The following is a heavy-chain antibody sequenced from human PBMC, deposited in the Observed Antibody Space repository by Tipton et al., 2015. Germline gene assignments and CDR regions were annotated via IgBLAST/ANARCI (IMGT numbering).Heavy chain of an antibody. Sequence: GSLRLSCAASGFTFSSSWMTWVRQGPGKGLEWVANIKQDGSAKYYVDSVKGRFSISRDNAKNSLYLQMNSLRAEDTAVYFCTRDPIQAYRVYYGMDVWGQGTTVTVSS. CDR3: TRDPIQAYRVYYGMDV. V-gene: IGHV3-7*03. J-gene: IGHJ6*02. CDR2: IKQDGSAK. D-gene: IGHD5-18*01. CDR1: GFTFSSSW.